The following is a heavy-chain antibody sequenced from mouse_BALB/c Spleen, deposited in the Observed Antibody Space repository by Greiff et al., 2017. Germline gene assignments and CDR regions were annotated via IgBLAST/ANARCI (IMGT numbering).Heavy chain of an antibody. CDR1: GFTFNTYA. CDR3: VRHGLGSFAY. CDR2: IRSKSNNYAT. V-gene: IGHV10-1*02. D-gene: IGHD4-1*01. J-gene: IGHJ3*01. Sequence: EVKLVESGGGLVQPKGSLKLSCAASGFTFNTYAMNWVRQAPGKGLEWVARIRSKSNNYATYYADSVKDRFTISRDDSQSMLYLQMNNLKTEDTAMYYCVRHGLGSFAYWGQGTLVTVSA.